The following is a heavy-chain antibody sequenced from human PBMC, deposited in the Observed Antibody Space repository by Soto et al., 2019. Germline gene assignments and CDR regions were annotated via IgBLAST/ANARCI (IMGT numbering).Heavy chain of an antibody. CDR3: ARGSSWAHLDY. D-gene: IGHD6-13*01. CDR1: GYTFTSYA. CDR2: INTAKDNT. V-gene: IGHV1-3*04. J-gene: IGHJ4*02. Sequence: QVQLVQSGAEVKKPGASVKVSCKPSGYTFTSYAIHWVRQAPGQGREWMGWINTAKDNTQYSQNYQGRVTITRDTSASIVHMEVSSLRAEDTAVYYCARGSSWAHLDYWCQGPLVTFSS.